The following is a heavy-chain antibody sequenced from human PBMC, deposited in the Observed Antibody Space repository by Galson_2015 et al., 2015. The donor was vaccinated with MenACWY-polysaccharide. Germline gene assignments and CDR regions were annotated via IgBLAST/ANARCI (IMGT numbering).Heavy chain of an antibody. CDR2: ISTSGST. J-gene: IGHJ4*02. D-gene: IGHD5-12*01. CDR3: ARVGYSGYDSRLEH. Sequence: TLSLTCTVSRGSISSYYWSWIRQPAGKGLEWIGRISTSGSTTYNPSLESRVTMSLDRSNNQFSLKLTSVTAADTAVYYCARVGYSGYDSRLEHWGQGTLVAVSS. V-gene: IGHV4-4*07. CDR1: RGSISSYY.